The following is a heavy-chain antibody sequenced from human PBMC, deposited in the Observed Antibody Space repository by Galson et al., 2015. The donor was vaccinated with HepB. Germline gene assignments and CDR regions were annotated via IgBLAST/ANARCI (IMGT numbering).Heavy chain of an antibody. CDR2: IYYSGST. D-gene: IGHD6-13*01. CDR3: ARDGGAAADYYYYYYGMDV. V-gene: IGHV4-59*01. J-gene: IGHJ6*02. Sequence: QVQLQESGPGLVKPSETLSLTCTVSGGSISSYYWSWIRQPPGKGLEWIGYIYYSGSTNYNPSLKSRVTISVDTSKNQFSLKLSSVTAADTAVYYCARDGGAAADYYYYYYGMDVWGQGTTVTVSS. CDR1: GGSISSYY.